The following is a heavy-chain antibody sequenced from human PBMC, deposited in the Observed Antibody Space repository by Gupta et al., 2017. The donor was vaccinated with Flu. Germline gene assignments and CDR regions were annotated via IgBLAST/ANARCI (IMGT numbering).Heavy chain of an antibody. CDR1: GFTFSPYE. V-gene: IGHV3-48*03. J-gene: IGHJ4*02. CDR3: ARGHWDL. D-gene: IGHD1-26*01. Sequence: LVESGGGLVQPGGSLRLSCVASGFTFSPYEMNWVRLTPGKRLEWVAFISSSAVTYHPDSVKGRFTISRDNAKNSVYLQMNSLRAEDTGLYYCARGHWDLWGQGTPVTVSS. CDR2: ISSSAVT.